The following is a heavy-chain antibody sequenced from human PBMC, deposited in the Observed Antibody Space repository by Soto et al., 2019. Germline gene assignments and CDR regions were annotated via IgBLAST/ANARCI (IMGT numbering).Heavy chain of an antibody. CDR2: VYYTGST. D-gene: IGHD6-19*01. CDR3: ARSVAVPGAHIDY. Sequence: SETLSLTCSVSGGSISGSYWSWIRQSPGKGLEWPGYVYYTGSTNHSPSLRSRVSISVDTSKNEFSLRLSSVTAADTAVYFCARSVAVPGAHIDYWGQGTQVTVSS. J-gene: IGHJ4*02. CDR1: GGSISGSY. V-gene: IGHV4-59*01.